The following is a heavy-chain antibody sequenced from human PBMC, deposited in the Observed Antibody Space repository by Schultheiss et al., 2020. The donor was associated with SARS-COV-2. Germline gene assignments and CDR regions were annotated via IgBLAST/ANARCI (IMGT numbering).Heavy chain of an antibody. J-gene: IGHJ5*02. D-gene: IGHD2-8*01. CDR3: ARVRDIALIVYGP. CDR1: GYTLTELS. CDR2: INPSGGNT. V-gene: IGHV1-46*01. Sequence: ASVKVSCKVSGYTLTELSMHWVRQAPGKGLEWMGIINPSGGNTNYAQKLQGRVTMTTDTSASTAYMELSSLRSEDTAVYYCARVRDIALIVYGPWGQGTLVTVSS.